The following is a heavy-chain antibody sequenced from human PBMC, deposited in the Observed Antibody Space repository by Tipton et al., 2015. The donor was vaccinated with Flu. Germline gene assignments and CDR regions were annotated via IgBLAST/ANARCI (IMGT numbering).Heavy chain of an antibody. J-gene: IGHJ4*02. V-gene: IGHV3-7*01. D-gene: IGHD5-12*01. CDR3: ARVTGAYDYSDY. CDR2: IKEDGSQK. Sequence: SLRLSCAASGFTFSRYWMSWVRQAPGKGLEWVANIKEDGSQKYYVDSVEGRFTISRDNAKNSVYLQMNSLRAEDTAVYYCARVTGAYDYSDYWGQGTLATVSS. CDR1: GFTFSRYW.